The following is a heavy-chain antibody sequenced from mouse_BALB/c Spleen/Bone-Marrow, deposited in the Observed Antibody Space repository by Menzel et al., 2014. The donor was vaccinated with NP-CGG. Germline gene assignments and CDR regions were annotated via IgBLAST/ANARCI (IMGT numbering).Heavy chain of an antibody. V-gene: IGHV2-4-1*01. Sequence: VQVVESGPGLVQPSQSLSITCTVSGFSLTSYGVHWVRQSPGKGLEWLGVIWSGGSTDYNAAFISRLSIGKDNSKSXVFFKMNSLQADDTAIYYCARNWGYGYLFYAMDYWGQGTSVTVSS. CDR2: IWSGGST. D-gene: IGHD1-2*01. CDR3: ARNWGYGYLFYAMDY. J-gene: IGHJ4*01. CDR1: GFSLTSYG.